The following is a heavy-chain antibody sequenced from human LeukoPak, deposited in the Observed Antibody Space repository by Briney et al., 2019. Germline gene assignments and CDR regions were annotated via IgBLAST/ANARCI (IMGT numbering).Heavy chain of an antibody. V-gene: IGHV4-30-4*07. CDR2: IYHSGST. Sequence: PSETLSLTCAVSGGSISSGGYSWSWIRQPPGKGLEWIGYIYHSGSTYYNPSLKSRVTISVDTSKNQFSLKLSSVTAADTAVYYCARGPGDYDILTGPMGYFDYWGQGTLVTVSS. D-gene: IGHD3-9*01. CDR3: ARGPGDYDILTGPMGYFDY. J-gene: IGHJ4*02. CDR1: GGSISSGGYS.